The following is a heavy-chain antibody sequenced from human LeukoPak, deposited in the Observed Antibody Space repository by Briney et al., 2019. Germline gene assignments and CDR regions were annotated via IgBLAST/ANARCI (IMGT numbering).Heavy chain of an antibody. D-gene: IGHD3-10*01. J-gene: IGHJ4*02. CDR2: VTANSANV. V-gene: IGHV3-23*01. CDR1: GFAFSSYH. CDR3: ANLQKGNYKANF. Sequence: GGSLRLSCVGSGFAFSSYHLSWVRQIPGKGLEWLSVVTANSANVYYADSVKGRFTISRDNSKDTLYLQMNGLRAEDSALYYCANLQKGNYKANFWGQGTLVTVSS.